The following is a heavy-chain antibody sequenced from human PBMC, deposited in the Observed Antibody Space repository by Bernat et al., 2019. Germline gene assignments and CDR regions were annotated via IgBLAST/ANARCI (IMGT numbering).Heavy chain of an antibody. J-gene: IGHJ4*02. CDR3: ARDMEVDYLDY. Sequence: QVQLVESGGGVVQPGRSLRLSCAASGFTFSSYGMHWVRQAPGKGLEWVAVIWYDGSNKYYADSVKGRFTISRDNSKNTLYLQMNSLRAEETAVYYCARDMEVDYLDYWGQGTLVTVSS. CDR1: GFTFSSYG. V-gene: IGHV3-33*01. CDR2: IWYDGSNK. D-gene: IGHD3-10*01.